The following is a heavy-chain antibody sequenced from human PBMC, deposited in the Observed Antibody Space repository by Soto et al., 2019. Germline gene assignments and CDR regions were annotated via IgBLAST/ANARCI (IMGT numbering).Heavy chain of an antibody. Sequence: ASVKVSCKASGYTFTGYYMHWVRQAPGQGLEWMGWINPNSGNTNYAQKFQGRVTMTTDTPTSTAYMELRGLRSDDTAVYYCARFSGSYSKFYFDFWGQGTLVTVSS. CDR1: GYTFTGYY. D-gene: IGHD1-26*01. CDR3: ARFSGSYSKFYFDF. CDR2: INPNSGNT. V-gene: IGHV1-2*02. J-gene: IGHJ4*02.